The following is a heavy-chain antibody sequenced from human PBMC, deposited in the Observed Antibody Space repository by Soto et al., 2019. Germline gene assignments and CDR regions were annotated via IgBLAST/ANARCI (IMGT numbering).Heavy chain of an antibody. J-gene: IGHJ3*02. CDR1: GVSVSSSSNYY. V-gene: IGHV4-34*01. D-gene: IGHD1-1*01. Sequence: SETLSLTCAVYGVSVSSSSNYYWSWTRQPPGKGLEWIGEMSHSGGTHFNPSLKSRVTISVDTSNNQFSLKMSSVTAADTALYYCARVERGTATTVVDAFDIWGPGTMVTVSS. CDR3: ARVERGTATTVVDAFDI. CDR2: MSHSGGT.